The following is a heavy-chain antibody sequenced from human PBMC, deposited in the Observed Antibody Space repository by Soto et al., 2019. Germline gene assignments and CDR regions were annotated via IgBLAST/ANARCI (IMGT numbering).Heavy chain of an antibody. D-gene: IGHD3-10*01. Sequence: ASVKVSCKASGYSFTSYGISWVRQAPGQGLEWMGWISAYNGNTNYAQNLQGRVSMTTDTSTSTAYMELRRLRSDDTAVYYCARDTYYYGSGSSFDNWGQGTLVTV. CDR2: ISAYNGNT. V-gene: IGHV1-18*01. CDR1: GYSFTSYG. CDR3: ARDTYYYGSGSSFDN. J-gene: IGHJ4*02.